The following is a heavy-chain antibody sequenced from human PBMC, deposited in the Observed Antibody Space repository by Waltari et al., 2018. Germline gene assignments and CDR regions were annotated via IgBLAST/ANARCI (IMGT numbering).Heavy chain of an antibody. D-gene: IGHD3-16*02. CDR3: ARVVTGVHEVNDN. J-gene: IGHJ4*02. Sequence: QVQLVQSGAEVKKPGASVKVYCKASGYTFTSNYMHWVRQAPGQGLEWMGWIYVYNENTRFAEKFEDRVTLTTDKVTETVYMDLTDLRPDDTAVYYCARVVTGVHEVNDNWGQGTLVIVS. V-gene: IGHV1-46*01. CDR2: IYVYNENT. CDR1: GYTFTSNY.